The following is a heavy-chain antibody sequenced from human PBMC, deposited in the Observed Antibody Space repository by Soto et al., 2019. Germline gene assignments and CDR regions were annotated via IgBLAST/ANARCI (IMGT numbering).Heavy chain of an antibody. J-gene: IGHJ3*02. CDR2: IWYDGSNK. CDR1: GFTFSSYG. Sequence: PGGSLRLSCAASGFTFSSYGMHWVRQAPGKGLEWVAVIWYDGSNKYYADSVKGRFTISRDNSKNTLYLQMNSLRAEDTAVYYCARDRAVRFAFDIWGQGTMVTVSS. CDR3: ARDRAVRFAFDI. V-gene: IGHV3-33*01. D-gene: IGHD3-10*01.